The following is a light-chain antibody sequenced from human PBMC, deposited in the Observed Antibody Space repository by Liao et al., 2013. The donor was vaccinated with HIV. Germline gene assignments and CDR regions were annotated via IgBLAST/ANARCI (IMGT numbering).Light chain of an antibody. J-gene: IGLJ1*01. Sequence: SYELTQPPSVSVAPRQTARITCSGDALPKQYGYWYQQKPGQSPVLVIYEDTKRPSGIPGRFSGSNSENTATLTISGTQPMDEADYYCQAWDSNTAYVFGTGTKVSVL. V-gene: IGLV3-1*01. CDR3: QAWDSNTAYV. CDR2: EDT. CDR1: ALPKQY.